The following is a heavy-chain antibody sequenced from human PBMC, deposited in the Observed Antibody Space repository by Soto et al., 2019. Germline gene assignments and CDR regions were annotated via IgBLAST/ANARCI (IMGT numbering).Heavy chain of an antibody. J-gene: IGHJ4*02. CDR3: AKLGSGYYTGRYFEY. CDR2: IKKDGSEK. D-gene: IGHD3-3*01. Sequence: EVQLVESGGALVQRGGSLRLSCAASGFTFGDYWMSWVRQAPGKGLEWVAHIKKDGSEKYYVDSVKGRFTVSRDNAEKSLFLQMNSLRAEDMAVYYCAKLGSGYYTGRYFEYWGQGTLVTVSS. V-gene: IGHV3-7*03. CDR1: GFTFGDYW.